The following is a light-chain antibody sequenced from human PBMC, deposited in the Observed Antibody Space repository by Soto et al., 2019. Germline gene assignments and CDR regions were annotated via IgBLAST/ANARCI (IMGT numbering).Light chain of an antibody. CDR2: DVS. J-gene: IGLJ1*01. CDR1: SSDVGGYNY. Sequence: QSVLTQPASVSGSPGQSITISCTGTSSDVGGYNYLSWYQQHPGKAPKLIIYDVSNRPSGVSNHFSGSKSGNTASLTISGLQAEDEADYYCSSFTSSSTYVFGTGTKLTVL. V-gene: IGLV2-14*01. CDR3: SSFTSSSTYV.